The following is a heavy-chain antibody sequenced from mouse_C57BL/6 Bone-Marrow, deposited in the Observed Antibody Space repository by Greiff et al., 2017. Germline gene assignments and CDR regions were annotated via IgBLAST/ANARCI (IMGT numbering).Heavy chain of an antibody. J-gene: IGHJ2*01. V-gene: IGHV5-6*01. CDR2: ISSGGSYT. CDR3: ASHCISPYFDY. Sequence: EVKLVESGGDLVKPGGSLKLSCAASGFTFSSYGMSWVRQTPDKRLEWVATISSGGSYTYYPDSVKGRFTITRDTAKNTQYLQMSSLKSEDTAMYYCASHCISPYFDYCGQGTTLTVSA. CDR1: GFTFSSYG. D-gene: IGHD1-3*01.